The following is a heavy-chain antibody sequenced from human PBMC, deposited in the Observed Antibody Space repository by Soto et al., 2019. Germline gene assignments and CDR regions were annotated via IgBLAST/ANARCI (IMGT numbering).Heavy chain of an antibody. CDR1: GSTFTSYD. CDR2: MNPNSGNT. Sequence: GASVKVSCKASGSTFTSYDINWVRQATGQGLEWMGWMNPNSGNTGYAQKFQGRVTMTRNTSISTAYMELGSLRSEDTAVYYCARGGIYRPIFGVVIDYYGMDVWGQGTTVTVSS. D-gene: IGHD3-3*01. CDR3: ARGGIYRPIFGVVIDYYGMDV. J-gene: IGHJ6*02. V-gene: IGHV1-8*01.